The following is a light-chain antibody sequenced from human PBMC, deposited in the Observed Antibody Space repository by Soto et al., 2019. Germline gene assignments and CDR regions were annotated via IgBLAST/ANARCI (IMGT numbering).Light chain of an antibody. CDR1: QSINNY. J-gene: IGKJ5*01. Sequence: EIVLTQSPVTLSLSPVERATLSCRASQSINNYLAWYQQKPGQAPRLLIYDASNRATGIPARFSGSGSGTDFTLTISSLEPEDFAVYYCQQRFNWQVTFGQGTRVETK. V-gene: IGKV3-11*01. CDR2: DAS. CDR3: QQRFNWQVT.